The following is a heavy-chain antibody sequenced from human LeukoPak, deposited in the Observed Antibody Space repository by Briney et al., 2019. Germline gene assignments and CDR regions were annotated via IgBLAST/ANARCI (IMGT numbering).Heavy chain of an antibody. D-gene: IGHD3-10*01. CDR2: MNPDSDDT. Sequence: GASVKVSCKASGYTFTKYAINWVRQAPGQGREWLAWMNPDSDDTGYAQKFQGRVTISKNTSISTAYMELSSLRSEDTAVYYCARDSGSYYDRSSYGMDVWGQGTTVTVSS. V-gene: IGHV1-8*03. CDR1: GYTFTKYA. J-gene: IGHJ6*02. CDR3: ARDSGSYYDRSSYGMDV.